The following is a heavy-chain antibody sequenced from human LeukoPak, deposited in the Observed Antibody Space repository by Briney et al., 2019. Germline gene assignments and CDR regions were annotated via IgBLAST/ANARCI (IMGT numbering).Heavy chain of an antibody. CDR3: AKDNYYDSSGSQHPFAGLHDAFDI. CDR1: GFTFSSYG. D-gene: IGHD3-22*01. J-gene: IGHJ3*02. V-gene: IGHV3-23*01. Sequence: PGRSLRLSCAASGFTFSSYGMHWVRQAPGKGLEWVSAISGSGGSTYYADSVKGRFTISRDNSKNTLYLQMNSLRAEDTAVYYRAKDNYYDSSGSQHPFAGLHDAFDIWGQGTMVTVSS. CDR2: ISGSGGST.